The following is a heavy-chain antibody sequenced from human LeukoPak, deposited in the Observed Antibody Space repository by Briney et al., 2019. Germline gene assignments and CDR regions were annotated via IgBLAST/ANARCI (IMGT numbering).Heavy chain of an antibody. CDR2: ISSSGSTI. CDR3: ASELGCCSGGSCYGDY. J-gene: IGHJ4*02. CDR1: GFTFSDYY. D-gene: IGHD2-15*01. V-gene: IGHV3-11*01. Sequence: AGGSLRLSCAASGFTFSDYYMSWIRQAPGKGLEWVSYISSSGSTIYYADSVKGRFTISRDNAKNSLYLQMNSLRAEGTAVYYCASELGCCSGGSCYGDYWSQGTLVTVSS.